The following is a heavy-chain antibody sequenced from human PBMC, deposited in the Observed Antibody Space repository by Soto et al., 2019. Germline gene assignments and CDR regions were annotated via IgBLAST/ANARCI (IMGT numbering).Heavy chain of an antibody. V-gene: IGHV3-53*02. CDR2: YESGGSI. Sequence: EVQLVETGGGLIQPGGSLRLSCSASGFSVRTNYMTWVRQAPGKGLEWVSVYESGGSIYYADSVKGRFIISRDFAKNTVDLQMNSLRAEDTATYFCAKGSIEYSASVDHWGQGTLVLVSS. CDR1: GFSVRTNY. J-gene: IGHJ4*02. D-gene: IGHD5-12*01. CDR3: AKGSIEYSASVDH.